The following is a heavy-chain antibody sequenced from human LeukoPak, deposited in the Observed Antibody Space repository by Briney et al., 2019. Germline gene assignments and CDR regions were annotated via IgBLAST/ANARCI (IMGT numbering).Heavy chain of an antibody. Sequence: SETLSLTCTISGGSISSSGYYWGWIRQPPGKGLEWIGAIYYTGSTYFNPSLKSRVTISVDTSNNQFSLEVSSVTAADTAVYYCARLTYCTGGSCCLDYWGQGTLVTVSS. CDR1: GGSISSSGYY. J-gene: IGHJ4*02. CDR2: IYYTGST. V-gene: IGHV4-39*01. D-gene: IGHD2-8*02. CDR3: ARLTYCTGGSCCLDY.